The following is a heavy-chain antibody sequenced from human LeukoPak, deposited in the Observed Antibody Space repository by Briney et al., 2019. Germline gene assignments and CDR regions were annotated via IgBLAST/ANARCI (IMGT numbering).Heavy chain of an antibody. D-gene: IGHD2-8*01. CDR1: GVSISSSSYY. CDR2: IYHSGST. Sequence: SETLSLTCTVSGVSISSSSYYWGWIRQPPGKGLERKRSIYHSGSTYYNPSLNSQVTISVDTSKNQFSLKLSSVTAADMAVYYCTRHQWWLAPRNFDYWGQGTLVTVSS. CDR3: TRHQWWLAPRNFDY. V-gene: IGHV4-39*01. J-gene: IGHJ4*02.